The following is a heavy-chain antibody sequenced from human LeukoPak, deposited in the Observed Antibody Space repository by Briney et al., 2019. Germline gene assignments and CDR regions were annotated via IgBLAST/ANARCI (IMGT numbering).Heavy chain of an antibody. J-gene: IGHJ6*03. CDR1: GFTFGDYA. V-gene: IGHV3-49*04. CDR2: IRSKAYGGTT. D-gene: IGHD4-11*01. CDR3: TSDYTTPNYYYMDV. Sequence: GGSLRLSCTASGFTFGDYAMSWVRQAPGKGLEWVGFIRSKAYGGTTEYAASVKGRFTISRDDSKSIAYLQMNSLKTEDTAVYYCTSDYTTPNYYYMDVWGKGTTVTVSS.